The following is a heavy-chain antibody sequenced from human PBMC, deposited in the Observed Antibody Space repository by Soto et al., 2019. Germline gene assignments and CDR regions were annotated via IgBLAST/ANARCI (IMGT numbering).Heavy chain of an antibody. V-gene: IGHV4-39*01. CDR3: AGQPTAGSYYDLGSYYYYYAMDV. D-gene: IGHD3-10*01. Sequence: SETLSLTCTVSDGSISSTNYYWGWIRQPPGKGLEWIGSIYYTGSTYYNPSLKSRVTISVDTSKNQFSLKLSSVTAADTAVYYCAGQPTAGSYYDLGSYYYYYAMDVWGQGTTVT. CDR1: DGSISSTNYY. J-gene: IGHJ6*02. CDR2: IYYTGST.